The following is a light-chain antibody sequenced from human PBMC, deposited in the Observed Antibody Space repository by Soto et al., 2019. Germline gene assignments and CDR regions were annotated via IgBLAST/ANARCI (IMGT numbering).Light chain of an antibody. CDR1: QSVSGSS. CDR2: GAS. Sequence: EIVLTQSPGTLSLSPGERATLSCRASQSVSGSSLAWYQQKGGQAPRLLIYGASSRATGTPDRFSGSGSGTDFTITISRLEPEDFAVYFCQQYGSSPETFGQGTKWEIQ. J-gene: IGKJ1*01. V-gene: IGKV3-20*01. CDR3: QQYGSSPET.